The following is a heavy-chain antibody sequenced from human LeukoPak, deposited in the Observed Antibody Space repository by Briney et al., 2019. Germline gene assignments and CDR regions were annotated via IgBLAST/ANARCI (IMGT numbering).Heavy chain of an antibody. CDR1: GFTFSSYG. D-gene: IGHD3-10*01. Sequence: PGGSLRLSCAASGFTFSSYGMHWVRQAPGKGLEWLAFIRYDGTTKYYTNSVKGRFTISRDNSKSTMYLQMNSLRAEDTAVYYCAKDLEYSGSGTPGVFDYWGQGSLVTVSS. CDR2: IRYDGTTK. CDR3: AKDLEYSGSGTPGVFDY. J-gene: IGHJ4*02. V-gene: IGHV3-30*02.